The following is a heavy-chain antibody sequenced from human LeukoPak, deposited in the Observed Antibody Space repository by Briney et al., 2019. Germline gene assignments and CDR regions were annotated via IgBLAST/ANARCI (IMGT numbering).Heavy chain of an antibody. CDR1: GFTFSDYY. V-gene: IGHV3-11*04. Sequence: PGGSLRLSCAASGFTFSDYYMSWLRQAPGKGLEWVSYISSSGSTIYYADSVKGRFTISRDNAKNSLYLQMNSLRAEDTAVYYCARDLGGLGYCSSTSCYPLGYWGQGTLVTVSS. CDR3: ARDLGGLGYCSSTSCYPLGY. J-gene: IGHJ4*02. D-gene: IGHD2-2*01. CDR2: ISSSGSTI.